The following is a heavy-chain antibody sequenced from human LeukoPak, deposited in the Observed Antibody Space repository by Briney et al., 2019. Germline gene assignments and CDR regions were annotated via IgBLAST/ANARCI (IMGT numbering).Heavy chain of an antibody. CDR3: APTWGGGSRYFDL. Sequence: SEKVSCKASGCTFSSYAISWVRQAPGLGLEWMGRIIPIFGTANYAQKFQGRVTITADESTSTAYMELSSLRSEDTAVYYCAPTWGGGSRYFDLWGRGTLVTVSS. CDR1: GCTFSSYA. J-gene: IGHJ2*01. D-gene: IGHD2-15*01. CDR2: IIPIFGTA. V-gene: IGHV1-69*13.